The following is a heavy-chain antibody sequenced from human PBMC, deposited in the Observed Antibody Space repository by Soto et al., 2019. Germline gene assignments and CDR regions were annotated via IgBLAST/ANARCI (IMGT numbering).Heavy chain of an antibody. J-gene: IGHJ4*02. V-gene: IGHV4-34*01. CDR1: GGSFSGYY. CDR3: ARRGLDYDILTGYSIHSYYFDY. D-gene: IGHD3-9*01. CDR2: INHSGST. Sequence: SETLSLTCAVYGGSFSGYYWSWIRQPPGKGLEWIGEINHSGSTNYNPSLKSRVTISVDTSKNQFSLKLSSVTAADTAVYYCARRGLDYDILTGYSIHSYYFDYWGQGTLVTVSS.